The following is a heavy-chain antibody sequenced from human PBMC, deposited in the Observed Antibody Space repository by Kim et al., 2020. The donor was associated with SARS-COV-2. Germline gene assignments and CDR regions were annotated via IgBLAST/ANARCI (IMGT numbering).Heavy chain of an antibody. V-gene: IGHV5-51*01. CDR2: IYPDNSDI. D-gene: IGHD5-12*01. J-gene: IGHJ5*02. Sequence: GESLKISCRASGYTFATHWIVWVRQMPGKGLEWMVIIYPDNSDIRYNVSFQGQVTISVDKSINTAYLQWSSLKASDTAMYYCAIKRMPGYDLDNWFDPWGQGTLVVVSS. CDR3: AIKRMPGYDLDNWFDP. CDR1: GYTFATHW.